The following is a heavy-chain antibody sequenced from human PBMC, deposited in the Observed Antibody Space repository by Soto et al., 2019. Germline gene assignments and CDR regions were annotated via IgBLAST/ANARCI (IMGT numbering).Heavy chain of an antibody. CDR3: ARTSAAGKYYYGVDV. CDR2: IYPGDSDT. Sequence: GESLRISCKGSGYRFTSYCIGWVRQMPGKGLEWMGIIYPGDSDTRYSPSFQGQVTISADKSISTAYLQWSSLKASDTAIYYCARTSAAGKYYYGVDVWGQGTTVTVSS. J-gene: IGHJ6*02. CDR1: GYRFTSYC. V-gene: IGHV5-51*01. D-gene: IGHD6-13*01.